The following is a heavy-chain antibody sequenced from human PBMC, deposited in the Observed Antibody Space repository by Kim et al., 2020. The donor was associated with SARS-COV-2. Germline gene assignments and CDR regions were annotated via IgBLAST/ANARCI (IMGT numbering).Heavy chain of an antibody. V-gene: IGHV3-9*01. CDR1: GFTFDDYA. J-gene: IGHJ2*01. CDR2: ISWNSGSI. CDR3: AKDITPEQDWYFDL. Sequence: GGSLRLFCAASGFTFDDYAMHWVRQAPGKGLEWVSGISWNSGSIGYADSVKGRFTISRDNAKNSLYLQMNSLRAEDTALYYCAKDITPEQDWYFDLWGRGTLVTVSS.